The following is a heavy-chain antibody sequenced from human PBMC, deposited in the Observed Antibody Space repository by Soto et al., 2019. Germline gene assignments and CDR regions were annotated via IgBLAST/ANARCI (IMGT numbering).Heavy chain of an antibody. CDR2: IEPSDSYT. J-gene: IGHJ6*02. V-gene: IGHV5-10-1*01. D-gene: IGHD6-13*01. Sequence: ESLKISCKGSGYSFTSYWISWVRQMPGKGLEWMWRIEPSDSYTNYSPSFQGHVTISADKSISTAYLQWSSLKASDIAMYYCARPKMKYSSTNGEFYYNGIDVWGQRTTVTVSS. CDR1: GYSFTSYW. CDR3: ARPKMKYSSTNGEFYYNGIDV.